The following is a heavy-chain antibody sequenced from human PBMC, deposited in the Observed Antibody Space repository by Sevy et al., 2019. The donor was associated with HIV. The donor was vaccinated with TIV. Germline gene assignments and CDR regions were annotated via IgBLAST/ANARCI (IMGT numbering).Heavy chain of an antibody. D-gene: IGHD2-15*01. CDR3: VPSGGGHAGY. V-gene: IGHV3-7*01. CDR1: GFTLSSRW. CDR2: IKQDGSEE. J-gene: IGHJ4*02. Sequence: GGSLRLSCAASGFTLSSRWMSWVRQAPGKGLEWVANIKQDGSEEYYVDSVKDRFTISRDNAKNSLYLQMNSLRAEDTAVYYCVPSGGGHAGYWGQGTLVTVSS.